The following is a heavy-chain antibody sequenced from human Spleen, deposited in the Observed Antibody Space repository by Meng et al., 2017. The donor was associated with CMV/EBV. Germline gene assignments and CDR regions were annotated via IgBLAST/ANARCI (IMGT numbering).Heavy chain of an antibody. D-gene: IGHD3-16*02. CDR3: ASTKGDHYDYVWGSYRQGER. CDR1: FSSYA. Sequence: FSSYAMSWVRQAPGKGLEWVSAISGSGGSTYYADSVKGRFTISRDNSKNTLYLQTNSLRAEDTAVYYCASTKGDHYDYVWGSYRQGERWGQGTLVTVSS. CDR2: ISGSGGST. J-gene: IGHJ4*02. V-gene: IGHV3-23*01.